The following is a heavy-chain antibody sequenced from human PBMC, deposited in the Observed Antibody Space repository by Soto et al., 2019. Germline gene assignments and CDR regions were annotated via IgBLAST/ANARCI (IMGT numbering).Heavy chain of an antibody. Sequence: SVKVSCKASGGTFSSYAISWVRQAPGQGLEWMGGIIPIFGTANYAQKFQGRVTITADESTSTAYMEMSSLRSEDTAVYYCARYKQLPKYGMDVWGQGTTVTVSS. J-gene: IGHJ6*02. CDR2: IIPIFGTA. V-gene: IGHV1-69*13. CDR1: GGTFSSYA. D-gene: IGHD6-6*01. CDR3: ARYKQLPKYGMDV.